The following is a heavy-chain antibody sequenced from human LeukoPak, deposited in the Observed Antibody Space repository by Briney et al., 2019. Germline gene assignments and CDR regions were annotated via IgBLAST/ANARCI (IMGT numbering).Heavy chain of an antibody. CDR3: ARRNDFDI. J-gene: IGHJ3*02. CDR1: GGSITGYH. V-gene: IGHV4-4*08. Sequence: ETLCVTCTVSGGSITGYHWSWIRQPPGKGLEWIGYIYSNEATQYKPSLKSRVTISADTSKNQFSLKLTSVSAADTAIYYCARRNDFDIWGRGTMDPISS. CDR2: IYSNEAT.